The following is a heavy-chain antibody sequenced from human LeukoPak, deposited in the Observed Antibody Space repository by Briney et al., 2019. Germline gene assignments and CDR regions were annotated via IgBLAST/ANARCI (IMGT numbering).Heavy chain of an antibody. D-gene: IGHD4-17*01. V-gene: IGHV3-23*01. CDR2: ISGSGGST. CDR3: AKDYGDYGFGDY. J-gene: IGHJ4*02. Sequence: GGSLRLSCAASGFTFSSHGMSWVRQAPGKGLEWVSAISGSGGSTYYADSMKGRFTISRDNSKNTLYLQMHSLRAEDTAVYYCAKDYGDYGFGDYWGQGTLVTVSS. CDR1: GFTFSSHG.